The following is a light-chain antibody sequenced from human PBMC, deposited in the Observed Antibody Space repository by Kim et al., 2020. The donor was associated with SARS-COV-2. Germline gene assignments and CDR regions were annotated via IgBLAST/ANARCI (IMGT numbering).Light chain of an antibody. J-gene: IGLJ2*01. CDR1: SSNIGSNT. Sequence: ELTQPPSASGTPGQRVTISCSGSSSNIGSNTVNWYQQLPGTAPKLLIYSNNQRPSGVPDRCSGSKSGTSASLAISGLQSEDEADYYCAAWDDSLNGPHVVFGGGTQLAVL. CDR3: AAWDDSLNGPHVV. V-gene: IGLV1-44*01. CDR2: SNN.